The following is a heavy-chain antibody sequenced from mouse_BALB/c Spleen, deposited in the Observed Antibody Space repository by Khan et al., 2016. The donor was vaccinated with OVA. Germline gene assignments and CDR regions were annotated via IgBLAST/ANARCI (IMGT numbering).Heavy chain of an antibody. CDR2: INPSNGYT. J-gene: IGHJ3*01. CDR1: GYTFTSYT. V-gene: IGHV1-4*01. CDR3: VRDGAYHRNDGWFAY. D-gene: IGHD2-14*01. Sequence: VQLQQSGAELARPGASVKMSCKASGYTFTSYTIHWIKERPGPGMEWIGYINPSNGYTNYNQKFKDKATLTTEKSSTTAYLQLSSLTSDDAAVYNGVRDGAYHRNDGWFAYWGQGTLVTVSA.